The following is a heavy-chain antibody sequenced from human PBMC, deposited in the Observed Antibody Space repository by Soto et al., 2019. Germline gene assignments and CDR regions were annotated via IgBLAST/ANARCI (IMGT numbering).Heavy chain of an antibody. CDR1: GYLFTAYS. CDR2: VNPSGGST. D-gene: IGHD2-15*01. J-gene: IGHJ1*01. V-gene: IGHV1-46*01. CDR3: AREENCSGGTCYSEYFHR. Sequence: ASLKVSCKASGYLFTAYSMHWVRLAPGQGLEWMGVVNPSGGSTKYAQNFQGRVTMTRDTSTTTIYMELSSLRSDDTAIYYCAREENCSGGTCYSEYFHRWGQGTLVTVSS.